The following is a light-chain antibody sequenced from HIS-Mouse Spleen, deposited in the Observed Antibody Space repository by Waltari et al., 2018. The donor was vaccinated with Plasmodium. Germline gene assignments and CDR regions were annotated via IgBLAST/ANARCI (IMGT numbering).Light chain of an antibody. CDR1: QSVSSY. CDR2: GAS. J-gene: IGKJ3*01. Sequence: EIVMTQSPATLSVSPGERATLSCRASQSVSSYLAWYQQKPGQAPRLLIYGASTRATGIPARFSGSGSGTEFTLTISSLQSEDFAVYYCQQYNNWSFTFGPGTKVEIK. CDR3: QQYNNWSFT. V-gene: IGKV3D-15*01.